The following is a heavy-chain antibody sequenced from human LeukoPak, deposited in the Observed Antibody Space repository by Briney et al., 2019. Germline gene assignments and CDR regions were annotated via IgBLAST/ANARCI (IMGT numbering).Heavy chain of an antibody. Sequence: GESLKISCKGAGYSFTTYWIGWVRQMPGKGLEWMGIIYPGDSDTRDSPSFQGQVTISADKSISTAYLQWGSLKASDTAMYYCARARFCSGGSCSAEYWGQGTLVTVSS. J-gene: IGHJ4*02. CDR1: GYSFTTYW. CDR2: IYPGDSDT. V-gene: IGHV5-51*01. CDR3: ARARFCSGGSCSAEY. D-gene: IGHD2-15*01.